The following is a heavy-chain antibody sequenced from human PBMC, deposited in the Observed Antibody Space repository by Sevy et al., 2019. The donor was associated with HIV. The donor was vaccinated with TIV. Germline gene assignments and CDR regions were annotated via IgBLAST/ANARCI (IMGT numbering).Heavy chain of an antibody. CDR1: GGSFSTDLYS. Sequence: SETLSLTCAVSGGSFSTDLYSWNWIRQPPGKGLEWIGYIFHSGNTYYNPSLKSRVTISIDRSKNQFSLNLSSVTAADTAVYYCARSSSAYPYHFDYWGQGTLVTVSS. J-gene: IGHJ4*02. CDR3: ARSSSAYPYHFDY. V-gene: IGHV4-30-2*01. CDR2: IFHSGNT.